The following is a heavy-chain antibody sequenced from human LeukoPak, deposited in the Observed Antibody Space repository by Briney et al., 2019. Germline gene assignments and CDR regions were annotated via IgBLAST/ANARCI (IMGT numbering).Heavy chain of an antibody. CDR2: IKQDGSEK. J-gene: IGHJ4*02. CDR1: GFTFSSYW. CDR3: ARGAWEYQLFVDY. V-gene: IGHV3-7*03. D-gene: IGHD2-2*01. Sequence: GSLRLSCAASGFTFSSYWMSWVRQAPGKGLEWVANIKQDGSEKYYVDSVKGRFTISRDNAKNSLYLQMNSLRAEDTAVHYCARGAWEYQLFVDYWGQGTLVTVSS.